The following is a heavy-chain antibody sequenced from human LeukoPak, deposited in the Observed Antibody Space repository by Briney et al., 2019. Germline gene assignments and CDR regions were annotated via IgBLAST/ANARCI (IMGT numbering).Heavy chain of an antibody. CDR3: ATHSPEWRYSGYYNYYYIDV. CDR1: GYTFTSYD. D-gene: IGHD5-12*01. Sequence: ASVKVSCKASGYTFTSYDINWVRQATGQGLEWMGWMNPNSGNTGYAQKFQGRVTMTEDTSTDTAYMELSSLRSEDTAVYYCATHSPEWRYSGYYNYYYIDVWGKGTTVTVSS. V-gene: IGHV1-8*01. J-gene: IGHJ6*03. CDR2: MNPNSGNT.